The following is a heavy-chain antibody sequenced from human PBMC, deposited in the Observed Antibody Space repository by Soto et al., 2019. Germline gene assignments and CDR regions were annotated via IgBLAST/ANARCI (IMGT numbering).Heavy chain of an antibody. D-gene: IGHD2-15*01. V-gene: IGHV1-46*01. CDR1: GYTFTSYY. CDR3: ARVLVYCSGGSCYPSEGDAFDI. Sequence: SVKVSCKASGYTFTSYYMHWVRQAPGQGLEWMGIINPSGGGTSYAQKFQGRVTMTRDTSTSTVYMELSSLRSEDTAVYYCARVLVYCSGGSCYPSEGDAFDIWGQGTMVTVSS. CDR2: INPSGGGT. J-gene: IGHJ3*02.